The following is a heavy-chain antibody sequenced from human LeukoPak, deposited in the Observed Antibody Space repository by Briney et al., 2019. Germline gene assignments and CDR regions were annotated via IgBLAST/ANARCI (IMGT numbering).Heavy chain of an antibody. CDR3: ARDRDDYYGSGSYFDH. CDR1: GFTFSSYG. D-gene: IGHD3-10*01. Sequence: GGSLRLSCAASGFTFSSYGMNWVRQAPGKGLEWVSSISSSSSYIYYADSVKGRFTISRDNAKNSLYLQMNSLRAEDTAVYYCARDRDDYYGSGSYFDHWGQGTLVTVSS. CDR2: ISSSSSYI. J-gene: IGHJ5*02. V-gene: IGHV3-21*01.